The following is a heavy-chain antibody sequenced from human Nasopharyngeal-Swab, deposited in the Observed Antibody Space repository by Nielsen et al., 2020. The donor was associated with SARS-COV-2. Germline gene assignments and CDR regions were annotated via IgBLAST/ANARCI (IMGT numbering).Heavy chain of an antibody. CDR3: LRDNYGVDY. V-gene: IGHV3-7*01. D-gene: IGHD3-10*01. J-gene: IGHJ4*02. Sequence: GGSLRLSCAASGFPFSNHYMTWVRQPPGKGLEWVANIRQDAREQFYVDSVKGRFTISRDNAKSTLYLQMNGLRVEDSAVYYCLRDNYGVDYWGQGTLVTVSS. CDR1: GFPFSNHY. CDR2: IRQDAREQ.